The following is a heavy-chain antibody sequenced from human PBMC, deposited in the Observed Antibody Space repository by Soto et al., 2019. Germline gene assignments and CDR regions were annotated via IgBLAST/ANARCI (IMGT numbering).Heavy chain of an antibody. D-gene: IGHD2-21*02. CDR1: GGSFSGYY. V-gene: IGHV4-34*01. Sequence: QVQLQQWGAGLLKPSETLSLTCAVYGGSFSGYYWSWIRQPPGKGLEWIGEINHSGSTNYNPSLKSRVTISVDTSKNQFSLTLSSVTAADTAVYYCARAYCGGDCYDAFDIWGQGTMVTVSS. CDR2: INHSGST. CDR3: ARAYCGGDCYDAFDI. J-gene: IGHJ3*02.